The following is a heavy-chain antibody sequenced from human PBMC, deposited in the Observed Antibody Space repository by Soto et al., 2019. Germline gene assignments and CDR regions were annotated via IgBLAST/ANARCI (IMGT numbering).Heavy chain of an antibody. CDR1: PFSGTNSND. CDR2: RYHTGAT. CDR3: ARDRTYCTDGGCSIMRDAFDV. Sequence: QAQLQESGPGLVRPSGTLSLTCTVSPFSGTNSNDWNWVRQSPGNALECIGERYHTGATYYNPSLSGRATISMDKAKNQISLKLTTVTAADTGAYYCARDRTYCTDGGCSIMRDAFDVWGQETLVTVSS. D-gene: IGHD2-15*01. J-gene: IGHJ3*01. V-gene: IGHV4-4*02.